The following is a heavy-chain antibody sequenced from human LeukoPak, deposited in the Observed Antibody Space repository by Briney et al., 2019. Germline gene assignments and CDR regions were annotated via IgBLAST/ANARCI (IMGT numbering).Heavy chain of an antibody. Sequence: ASVKVSCKASGYTFSSYGLNWVRQAPGQGLEWMGWISAYYNNTNYAQKFQGRVTMTTDTSTTTAYMELKSLRSDDTAVYYCARASRGVDYYDSGGYGAFDIWGQGTMVTVSS. J-gene: IGHJ3*02. CDR1: GYTFSSYG. V-gene: IGHV1-18*01. CDR2: ISAYYNNT. D-gene: IGHD3-22*01. CDR3: ARASRGVDYYDSGGYGAFDI.